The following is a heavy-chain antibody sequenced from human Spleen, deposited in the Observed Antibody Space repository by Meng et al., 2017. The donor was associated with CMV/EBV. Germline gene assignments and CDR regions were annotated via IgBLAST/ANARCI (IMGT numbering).Heavy chain of an antibody. CDR1: GGSFSGYY. Sequence: SETLSLTCAVYGGSFSGYYWSWIRQPPGKGLEWIGEINHSGSTNYNPSLKSRVTISVDTSKNQFSLRLTSVTAADTAVYYCSRGGRSQRFSERPNYFYGMDVWGQGTTVTVSS. CDR3: SRGGRSQRFSERPNYFYGMDV. V-gene: IGHV4-34*01. D-gene: IGHD3-3*01. CDR2: INHSGST. J-gene: IGHJ6*02.